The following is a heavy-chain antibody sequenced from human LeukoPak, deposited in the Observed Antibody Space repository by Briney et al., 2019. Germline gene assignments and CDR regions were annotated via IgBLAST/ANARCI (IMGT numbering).Heavy chain of an antibody. D-gene: IGHD2-2*01. CDR1: GYTFTSYG. Sequence: ASVKVSCKASGYTFTSYGISWVRQAPGQGLEWMGWISAYNGNTNYAQKLQGRVTMTTDTSTSTAYMELRSLRSDDTAVYYCARRTLVVPAAGLFDYWGQGTLVTVSS. CDR2: ISAYNGNT. J-gene: IGHJ4*02. V-gene: IGHV1-18*01. CDR3: ARRTLVVPAAGLFDY.